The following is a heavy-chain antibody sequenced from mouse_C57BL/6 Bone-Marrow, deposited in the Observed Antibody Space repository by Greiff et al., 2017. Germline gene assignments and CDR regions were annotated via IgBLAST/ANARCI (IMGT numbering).Heavy chain of an antibody. J-gene: IGHJ4*01. CDR2: IDPENGDT. CDR1: GFNIKDDY. Sequence: VQLKESGAELVRPGASVKLSCTASGFNIKDDYMHWVKQRPEQGLEWIGWIDPENGDTEYASKFQGKATITADTSSNTAYLQLSSLTSEDTAVYYCTTLAIYYGNYYYAMDYWGQGTSVTVS. V-gene: IGHV14-4*01. CDR3: TTLAIYYGNYYYAMDY. D-gene: IGHD2-1*01.